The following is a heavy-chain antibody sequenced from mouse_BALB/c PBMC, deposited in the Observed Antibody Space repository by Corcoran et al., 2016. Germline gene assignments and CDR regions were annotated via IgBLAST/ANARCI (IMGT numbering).Heavy chain of an antibody. J-gene: IGHJ4*01. Sequence: QIQLVQSGPELKKPGETVKISCKASGYTFTNYGMNWVKQAPGKGLKWMGWINTYTGEPTYADDFKGRFAFSLETSASTAYLQINNLKNEDAATYFCAREPRTMDYWGQGTSVTVSS. CDR3: AREPRTMDY. V-gene: IGHV9-3-1*01. CDR1: GYTFTNYG. CDR2: INTYTGEP.